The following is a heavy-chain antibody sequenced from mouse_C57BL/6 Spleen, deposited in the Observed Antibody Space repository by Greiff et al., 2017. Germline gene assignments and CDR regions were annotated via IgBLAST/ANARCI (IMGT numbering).Heavy chain of an antibody. CDR2: IRSKSSNYAT. J-gene: IGHJ3*01. Sequence: EAGGGLVQPKGPLKLSCAASGFTFNTYAMHWVRQAPGKGLEWVARIRSKSSNYATSYADSVKHRFTISRDDSQSMLYLQMNNLKTEDTAMCYGVRDSSGYLFAYWGQGTLVTVSA. CDR3: VRDSSGYLFAY. CDR1: GFTFNTYA. V-gene: IGHV10-3*01. D-gene: IGHD3-2*02.